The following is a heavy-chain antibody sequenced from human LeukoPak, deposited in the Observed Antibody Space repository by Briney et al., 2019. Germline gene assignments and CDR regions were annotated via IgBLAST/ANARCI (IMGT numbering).Heavy chain of an antibody. J-gene: IGHJ4*02. CDR2: IRSDGISK. D-gene: IGHD5-12*01. CDR1: IFTFNSFR. V-gene: IGHV3-30*02. Sequence: GVSLTLSCTPSIFTFNSFRIHCLRQAPGKGLEWVAFIRSDGISKYYADSVKGRFTISRDNSKSTLYLQVNSLGAEDTAVYCCAKGKIPPGGFHFDYWGQGTLVTVSS. CDR3: AKGKIPPGGFHFDY.